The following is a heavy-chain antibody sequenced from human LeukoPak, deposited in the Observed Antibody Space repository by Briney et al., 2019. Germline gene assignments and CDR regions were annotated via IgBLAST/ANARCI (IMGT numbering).Heavy chain of an antibody. CDR3: GGYGSGIYYPST. Sequence: PGGSLRLSCAASGFTFSNYAMTWVRQAPGKGLEWVSSISVDGGATYYLDSVKGRFTLSRDNSKNTLYLQMSSLRAEDTAVYYCGGYGSGIYYPSTWGQGTLVTVSS. CDR2: ISVDGGAT. CDR1: GFTFSNYA. V-gene: IGHV3-23*01. J-gene: IGHJ4*02. D-gene: IGHD3-10*01.